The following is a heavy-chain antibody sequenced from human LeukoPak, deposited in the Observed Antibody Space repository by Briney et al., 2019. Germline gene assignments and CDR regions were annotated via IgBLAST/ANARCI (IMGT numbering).Heavy chain of an antibody. D-gene: IGHD5-24*01. Sequence: SETLSLTCTVSGGSISSYYWSWIRQPPGKGLEWIGYIYYSGSTNYNPSLKSRVTISVDTSKNQFSLKLSSVTAADTAVYYCARGGDGYFFDYWGQGTLVTVSS. CDR1: GGSISSYY. V-gene: IGHV4-59*01. J-gene: IGHJ4*02. CDR2: IYYSGST. CDR3: ARGGDGYFFDY.